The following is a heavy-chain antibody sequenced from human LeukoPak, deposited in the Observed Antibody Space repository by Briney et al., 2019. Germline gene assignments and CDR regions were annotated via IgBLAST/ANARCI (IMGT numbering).Heavy chain of an antibody. D-gene: IGHD4-17*01. J-gene: IGHJ4*02. V-gene: IGHV4-39*01. CDR1: GGSISSSSYY. CDR3: ARHDSAPQGTVTTFLFDY. CDR2: IYYSGST. Sequence: PSETLSLTCTVSGGSISSSSYYWGWIRQPPGKGLEWIGIIYYSGSTYYNPSLKSRVTISVDTSKNQFSLKLSSVTAADTAVYYCARHDSAPQGTVTTFLFDYWGQGTLVTVSS.